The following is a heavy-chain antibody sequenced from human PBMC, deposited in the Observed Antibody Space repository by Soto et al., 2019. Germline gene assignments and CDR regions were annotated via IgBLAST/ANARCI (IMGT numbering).Heavy chain of an antibody. D-gene: IGHD5-18*01. CDR3: ARSTENTPMGLYYFDY. CDR1: GGSISSSNW. CDR2: IYHSGST. Sequence: SETLSLTCAVSGGSISSSNWWSWVRQPPGKGLEWIGEIYHSGSTNYNPSLKSRVTISVDKSKNQFSLTLSSVTAADTAVYYCARSTENTPMGLYYFDYWGQGTLVTVSS. V-gene: IGHV4-4*02. J-gene: IGHJ4*02.